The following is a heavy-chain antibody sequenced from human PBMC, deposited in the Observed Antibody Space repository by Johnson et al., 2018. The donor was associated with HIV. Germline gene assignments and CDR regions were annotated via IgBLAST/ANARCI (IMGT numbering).Heavy chain of an antibody. D-gene: IGHD5-18*01. CDR1: GFTVSSNY. J-gene: IGHJ3*02. CDR3: ARDTAMVHDAFDI. V-gene: IGHV3-53*01. Sequence: VQLVESGGGLIQPGGSLRLSCAASGFTVSSNYMSWVRQAPGKGLEWVSVIYSGGSTYYAYSVKGRFTISRDNSKNTLYLQMNSLRAEDTAVYYCARDTAMVHDAFDIWGQGTMVTVSS. CDR2: IYSGGST.